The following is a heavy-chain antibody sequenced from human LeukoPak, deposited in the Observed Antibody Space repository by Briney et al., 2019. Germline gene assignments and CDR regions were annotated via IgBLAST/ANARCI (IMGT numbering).Heavy chain of an antibody. CDR3: AKGRYYGSGSYYRDNYYNYNMDV. CDR2: NYHSGST. J-gene: IGHJ6*02. CDR1: GGSISSGGYY. D-gene: IGHD3-10*01. V-gene: IGHV4-30-2*01. Sequence: PSQTLSLTCTVSGGSISSGGYYWSWIRQPPGKGLEWIGYNYHSGSTYYNPSLKSRVTISVDRSKNQFSLKLSSVTAADTAVYYCAKGRYYGSGSYYRDNYYNYNMDVWGPGTTVTVSS.